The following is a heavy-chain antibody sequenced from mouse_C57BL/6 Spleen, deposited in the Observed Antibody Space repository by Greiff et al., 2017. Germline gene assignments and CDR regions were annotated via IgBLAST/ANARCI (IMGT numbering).Heavy chain of an antibody. D-gene: IGHD2-3*01. Sequence: EVKLQESGPELVKPGASVKIPCKASGYTFTDYNMDWVKQSHGKSLEWIGDINPNNGGTIYNQKFKGKATLTVDKSSSTAYMELRSLTSEDTAVYYCARIPIYDGYYPYYAMDYWGQGTSVTVAS. CDR1: GYTFTDYN. CDR3: ARIPIYDGYYPYYAMDY. V-gene: IGHV1-18*01. J-gene: IGHJ4*01. CDR2: INPNNGGT.